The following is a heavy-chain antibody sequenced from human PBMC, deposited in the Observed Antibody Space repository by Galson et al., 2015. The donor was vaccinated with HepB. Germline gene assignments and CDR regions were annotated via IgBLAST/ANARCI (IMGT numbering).Heavy chain of an antibody. CDR1: GFTFSSYG. V-gene: IGHV3-30*18. Sequence: SLRLSCAASGFTFSSYGMHWVRQAPGKGLEWVAVISYDGSNKYYADSVKGRFTISRDDSKNTLYLQMNSLRAEDTAVYYCAKVAGSSSWYHYFDYWGQGTLVTVSS. D-gene: IGHD6-13*01. CDR2: ISYDGSNK. J-gene: IGHJ4*02. CDR3: AKVAGSSSWYHYFDY.